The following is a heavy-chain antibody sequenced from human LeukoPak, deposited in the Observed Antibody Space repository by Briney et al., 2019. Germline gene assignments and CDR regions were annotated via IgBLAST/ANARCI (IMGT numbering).Heavy chain of an antibody. CDR2: IIPIFGTV. CDR3: ARDNEGEDYDFWSGYYNNWFDP. J-gene: IGHJ5*02. D-gene: IGHD3-3*01. Sequence: ASVKVSCKASGVTVSTYAISWVRQAPGQGLEWMGRIIPIFGTVKYAQKFQGRVTITADKSTNTAYMELRSVRSEDTAVYYCARDNEGEDYDFWSGYYNNWFDPWGQGTLVTVSS. V-gene: IGHV1-69*06. CDR1: GVTVSTYA.